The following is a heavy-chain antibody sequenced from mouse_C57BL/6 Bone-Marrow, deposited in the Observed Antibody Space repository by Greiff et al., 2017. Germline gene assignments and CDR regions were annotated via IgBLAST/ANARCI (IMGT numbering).Heavy chain of an antibody. CDR3: TTGGGSRD. Sequence: VQLQQSGAELVRPGASVKLSCTASGFNIKDDYMHWVKQRPEQGLEWIGWIDPENGDTEYASKFQGKATITADTSSNTAYLQLSSLTSEDTAVYYCTTGGGSRDGGQGTTRTVSS. V-gene: IGHV14-4*01. CDR2: IDPENGDT. CDR1: GFNIKDDY. J-gene: IGHJ2*01. D-gene: IGHD1-1*02.